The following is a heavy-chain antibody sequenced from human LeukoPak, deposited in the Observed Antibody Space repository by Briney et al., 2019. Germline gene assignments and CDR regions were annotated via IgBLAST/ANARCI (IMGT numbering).Heavy chain of an antibody. V-gene: IGHV5-51*01. CDR1: GYRFPTYW. Sequence: GESLMISCKGSGYRFPTYWTAWVRQMPGKGLEWMGIIYPDESNIRYSPSFQGQVTISADKSISTAYLQWSSLKASDTAMYYCARPPSRGYSSSFEYWGQGTLVTVSS. D-gene: IGHD2-2*03. CDR2: IYPDESNI. CDR3: ARPPSRGYSSSFEY. J-gene: IGHJ4*02.